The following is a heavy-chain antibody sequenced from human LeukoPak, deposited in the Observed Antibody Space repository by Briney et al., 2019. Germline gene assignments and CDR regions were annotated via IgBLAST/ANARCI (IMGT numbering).Heavy chain of an antibody. Sequence: PGRSLRLSCAASGFTFSSYGMHWVRQAPGKGLEWVAVIWYDGRNKYYADPVKGRFTISRDNSKNTLHLQMNSLRAEDTAVYYCARQEYSSGSGWQDFDYWGQGTLVTVSS. CDR1: GFTFSSYG. J-gene: IGHJ4*02. CDR3: ARQEYSSGSGWQDFDY. V-gene: IGHV3-33*01. CDR2: IWYDGRNK. D-gene: IGHD6-19*01.